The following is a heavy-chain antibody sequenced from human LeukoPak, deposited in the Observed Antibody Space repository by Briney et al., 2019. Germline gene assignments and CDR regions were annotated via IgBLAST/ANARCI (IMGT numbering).Heavy chain of an antibody. D-gene: IGHD3-16*02. V-gene: IGHV4-34*01. J-gene: IGHJ4*02. CDR2: INHSGST. CDR3: ARVIVWGSYRFTIYYFDY. CDR1: GGSFSGYY. Sequence: PSETLSLTCAGYGGSFSGYYWSWIRQPPGKGLEWIGEINHSGSTNYNPSLKSRVTISVDTSKNQFSLKLSSVTAADTAVYYCARVIVWGSYRFTIYYFDYWGQGTLVTVSS.